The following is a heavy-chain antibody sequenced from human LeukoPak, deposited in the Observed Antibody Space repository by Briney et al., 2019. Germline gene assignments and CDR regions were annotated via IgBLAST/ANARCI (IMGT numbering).Heavy chain of an antibody. CDR1: GGSISSGDYY. CDR3: ARVGLDCSSTSCYLNWFDP. CDR2: INYSGST. D-gene: IGHD2-2*01. V-gene: IGHV4-30-4*08. J-gene: IGHJ5*02. Sequence: SSETLSLTCTVSGGSISSGDYYWSWIRQPPGKGLEWIGYINYSGSTYYNPSLKSRVTISVDTSKDQFSLKLSSVTAADTAVYYCARVGLDCSSTSCYLNWFDPWGQGTLVTVSS.